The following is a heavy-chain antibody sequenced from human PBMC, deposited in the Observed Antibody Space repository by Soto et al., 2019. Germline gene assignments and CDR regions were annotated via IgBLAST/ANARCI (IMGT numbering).Heavy chain of an antibody. Sequence: ASVKVSCKASGYTFTSYYMHWVRQAPGQGLEWMGIINPSGGSTSYAQKFQGRVTMTRDTSTSTVYMELSSLRSEDTAVYYCARSYVAAAGTGSAFDIWGQVKMVTVSS. J-gene: IGHJ3*02. D-gene: IGHD6-13*01. CDR2: INPSGGST. CDR3: ARSYVAAAGTGSAFDI. CDR1: GYTFTSYY. V-gene: IGHV1-46*01.